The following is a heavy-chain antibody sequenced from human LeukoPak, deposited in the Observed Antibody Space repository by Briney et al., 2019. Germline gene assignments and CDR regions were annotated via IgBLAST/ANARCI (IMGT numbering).Heavy chain of an antibody. D-gene: IGHD6-13*01. CDR2: INPNSGGT. V-gene: IGHV1-2*02. Sequence: GASVKVSCKASGYTFTGYYMHWVRQAPGQGLEWMGWINPNSGGTNYAQKFQGRVTMTRDTSISTAYMELSRLRSDDTAVYYCARDWRELYSSSFQVYYYYMDVWGKGTTVTISS. CDR1: GYTFTGYY. CDR3: ARDWRELYSSSFQVYYYYMDV. J-gene: IGHJ6*03.